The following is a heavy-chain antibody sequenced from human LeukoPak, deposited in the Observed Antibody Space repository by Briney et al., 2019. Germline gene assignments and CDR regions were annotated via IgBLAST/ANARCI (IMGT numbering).Heavy chain of an antibody. V-gene: IGHV4-4*02. CDR3: ARDLHYYDSSGQDY. Sequence: PSETLSLTCAVSGGSISSSNWWSWVRQPPGKGLEWIGEIYHSGSTNYNPSLKSRVTISVDTSKNQFSLKLSSVTAADTAVYYCARDLHYYDSSGQDYWGQGTLVTVSS. J-gene: IGHJ4*02. CDR1: GGSISSSNW. CDR2: IYHSGST. D-gene: IGHD3-22*01.